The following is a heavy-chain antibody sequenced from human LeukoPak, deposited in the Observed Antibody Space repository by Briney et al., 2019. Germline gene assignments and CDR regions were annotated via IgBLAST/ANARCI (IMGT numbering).Heavy chain of an antibody. Sequence: SGTLSLTCAVSGGSIKSNNWWSWVRQPPGKGLEWIGEIYHSGSTNYNPSLESRVTVSVDKSKNQFSLDLTSVTAADTAVYYCARWFSGPHDYWGQGTLVTVSS. CDR1: GGSIKSNNW. CDR3: ARWFSGPHDY. CDR2: IYHSGST. V-gene: IGHV4-4*02. D-gene: IGHD6-25*01. J-gene: IGHJ4*02.